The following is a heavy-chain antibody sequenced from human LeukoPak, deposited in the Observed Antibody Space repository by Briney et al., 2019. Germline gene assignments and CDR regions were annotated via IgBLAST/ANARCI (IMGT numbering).Heavy chain of an antibody. Sequence: SETLSLTCTVSGGSISSYYWSWIRQPPGKGLEWIGYIYYSGSTNYNPSLKSRVTISVDTSKNQFSLKLSSVTAADTAVYYCARALASGSYRWWTPPGYYFDYWGQGTLVTVSS. V-gene: IGHV4-59*01. CDR1: GGSISSYY. J-gene: IGHJ4*02. CDR2: IYYSGST. D-gene: IGHD1-26*01. CDR3: ARALASGSYRWWTPPGYYFDY.